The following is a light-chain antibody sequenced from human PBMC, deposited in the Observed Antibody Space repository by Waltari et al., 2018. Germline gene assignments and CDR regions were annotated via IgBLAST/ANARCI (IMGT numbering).Light chain of an antibody. CDR3: QQYGNSPWT. J-gene: IGKJ1*01. Sequence: EIVLTQSPGTLSLSPGERATLSCRASQSVRSSYLAWYQQKPGQAPRLLIHDASRRATGIPDRFSGSGSGTDFTLTITGLEPEDFAVYYCQQYGNSPWTFAQGTKVEI. CDR2: DAS. V-gene: IGKV3-20*01. CDR1: QSVRSSY.